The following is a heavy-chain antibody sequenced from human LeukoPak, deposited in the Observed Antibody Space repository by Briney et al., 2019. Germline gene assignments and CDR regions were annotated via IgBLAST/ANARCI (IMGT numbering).Heavy chain of an antibody. D-gene: IGHD1-26*01. CDR1: GFTFSSYA. Sequence: GGSLRLSCAASGFTFSSYAMHWVRQAPGKGLEWVAVISYDGSNKYYADSVKGRFTISRDNSKNTLYLQMNSLRAEDTAVYYCARDLGKGAPGFHWFDPWGQGTLVTVSS. CDR3: ARDLGKGAPGFHWFDP. V-gene: IGHV3-30-3*01. J-gene: IGHJ5*02. CDR2: ISYDGSNK.